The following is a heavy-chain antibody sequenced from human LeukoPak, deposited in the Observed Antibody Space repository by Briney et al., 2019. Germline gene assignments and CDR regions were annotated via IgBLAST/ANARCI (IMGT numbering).Heavy chain of an antibody. CDR2: IKQDGSEK. D-gene: IGHD3-22*01. J-gene: IGHJ3*02. Sequence: GGSLRLSCAASGFTFSSYWMSWVRQAPGKGLEWVANIKQDGSEKYYVDSVKGRFTISRDNAKNSLYLQMNSLRAEDTPVYYCARDRSDSSGPDAFDIWGQGTMVTVSS. CDR1: GFTFSSYW. V-gene: IGHV3-7*01. CDR3: ARDRSDSSGPDAFDI.